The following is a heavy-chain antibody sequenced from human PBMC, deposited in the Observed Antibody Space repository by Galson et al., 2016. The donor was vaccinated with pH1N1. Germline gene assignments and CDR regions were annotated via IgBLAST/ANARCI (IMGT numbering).Heavy chain of an antibody. CDR2: INQDGSRK. CDR1: GFILSDYW. J-gene: IGHJ4*02. Sequence: SLRLSCEASGFILSDYWMSWVRQAPGKGLEWVAKINQDGSRKSYVDSMRGRCTISRDNAENSLSLQMNSLRVEDTALYYCATEDYYTSLYWGQGILVTVSS. D-gene: IGHD1-26*01. V-gene: IGHV3-7*04. CDR3: ATEDYYTSLY.